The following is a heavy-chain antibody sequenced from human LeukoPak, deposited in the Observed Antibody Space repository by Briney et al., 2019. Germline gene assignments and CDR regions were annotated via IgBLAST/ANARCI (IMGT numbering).Heavy chain of an antibody. Sequence: GASVKVSCKASGGTFRNYAISWVRQAPGQGLEWMGGSIPMFATANYAQRFQGRVTIIADESTSTAYMELSSLRSEDTAVYYCARSELVGATTPDHYFDYWGQGTLVTVSS. CDR3: ARSELVGATTPDHYFDY. J-gene: IGHJ4*02. V-gene: IGHV1-69*13. CDR1: GGTFRNYA. CDR2: SIPMFATA. D-gene: IGHD1-26*01.